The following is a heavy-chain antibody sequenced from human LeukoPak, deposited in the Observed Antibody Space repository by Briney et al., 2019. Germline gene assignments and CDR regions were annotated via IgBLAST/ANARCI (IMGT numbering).Heavy chain of an antibody. Sequence: GGSLRLSCAASGFTFSDYGMHWVRQAPGKGLEWVAFIRYDGINKYYADSVQGRFSISRDNSKNTLYLQMNSLRAEDTAVYYCAKDHHYDILTGYSRFDYWGQGTLVTVSS. CDR2: IRYDGINK. CDR1: GFTFSDYG. CDR3: AKDHHYDILTGYSRFDY. V-gene: IGHV3-30*02. J-gene: IGHJ4*02. D-gene: IGHD3-9*01.